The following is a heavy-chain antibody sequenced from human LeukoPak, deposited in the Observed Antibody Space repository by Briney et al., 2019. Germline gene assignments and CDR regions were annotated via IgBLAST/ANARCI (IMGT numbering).Heavy chain of an antibody. CDR3: ASSDFWSGPSYYYYMDV. CDR1: GGSISSSLYY. Sequence: SETLSLTCTVSGGSISSSLYYWGWIRQPPGKGLEWIGSIYYSGSTYYNPSLKSRVTISVDTSKNQFSLKLSSVTAADTAVYYCASSDFWSGPSYYYYMDVWGKGTKVTVSS. J-gene: IGHJ6*03. D-gene: IGHD3-3*01. V-gene: IGHV4-39*01. CDR2: IYYSGST.